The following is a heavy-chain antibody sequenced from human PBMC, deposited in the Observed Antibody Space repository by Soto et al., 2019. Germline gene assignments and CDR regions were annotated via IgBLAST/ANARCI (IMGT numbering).Heavy chain of an antibody. V-gene: IGHV3-30*18. CDR1: GFTFSSYG. J-gene: IGHJ4*02. CDR3: AEDHVGGDFTN. Sequence: QVQLVESGGGVVQPGRSLRLSCAASGFTFSSYGMHWVRQAPGKGLEWVAVISYDGSNKYYADSVKGRFTISRDNSKNTLYLQMNSLRAEDTAVYYCAEDHVGGDFTNWGQGTLFTVSS. D-gene: IGHD4-17*01. CDR2: ISYDGSNK.